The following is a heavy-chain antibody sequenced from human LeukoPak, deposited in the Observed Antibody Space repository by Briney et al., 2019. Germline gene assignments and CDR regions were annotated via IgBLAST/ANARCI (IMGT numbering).Heavy chain of an antibody. Sequence: VASVKVSCKASGYTFTGYYMHWVRQAPGQGLEWMGWINPNSGGTNYAQKFQGRVTMTRDTSISTAYMELSRLRSDDTAVYYCARDLGYGSAHFDYWGQGTLATVSS. CDR2: INPNSGGT. V-gene: IGHV1-2*02. CDR3: ARDLGYGSAHFDY. D-gene: IGHD3-10*01. CDR1: GYTFTGYY. J-gene: IGHJ4*02.